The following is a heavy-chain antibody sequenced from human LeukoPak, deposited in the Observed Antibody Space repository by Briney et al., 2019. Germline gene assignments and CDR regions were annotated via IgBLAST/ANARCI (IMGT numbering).Heavy chain of an antibody. Sequence: GGSLRLSCAASEFTFSSYSMNWVRQAPGKGLEWVSYITNSGNSKSYADSVKGRFTISRDNTKNSLYLQMNGLRAEDTAVYYCARGLYSRGLRGANWFDPWGQGTLVTVSS. J-gene: IGHJ5*02. D-gene: IGHD2-15*01. CDR2: ITNSGNSK. CDR3: ARGLYSRGLRGANWFDP. CDR1: EFTFSSYS. V-gene: IGHV3-48*01.